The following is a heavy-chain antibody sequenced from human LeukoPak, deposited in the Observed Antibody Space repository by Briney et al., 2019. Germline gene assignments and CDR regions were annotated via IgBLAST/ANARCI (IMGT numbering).Heavy chain of an antibody. CDR2: ISSSSSYI. V-gene: IGHV3-21*01. Sequence: GGSLRLSCAASGFTFSSYSMNWVRQAPGKGLEWVSSISSSSSYIYYADSVKGRFTISRDNAKNSLYLQMNSLRAEDTAVYYCARDGYRNWCHAFDIWGQGTMVTVSS. CDR3: ARDGYRNWCHAFDI. J-gene: IGHJ3*02. CDR1: GFTFSSYS. D-gene: IGHD2-2*03.